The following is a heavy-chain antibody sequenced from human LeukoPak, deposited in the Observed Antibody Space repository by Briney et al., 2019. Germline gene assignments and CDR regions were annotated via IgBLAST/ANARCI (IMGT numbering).Heavy chain of an antibody. CDR1: GFTFSSYS. V-gene: IGHV3-21*01. J-gene: IGHJ4*02. Sequence: GGSLRLSCAASGFTFSSYSMNWVRQAPGKGLGWVSSISSSSSYVYYADSVKGRFTISRDNAKNSLYLQMNSLRAEDTAVYYCARDSCSGGSCYLYYFDYWGQGTLVTVSS. CDR3: ARDSCSGGSCYLYYFDY. CDR2: ISSSSSYV. D-gene: IGHD2-15*01.